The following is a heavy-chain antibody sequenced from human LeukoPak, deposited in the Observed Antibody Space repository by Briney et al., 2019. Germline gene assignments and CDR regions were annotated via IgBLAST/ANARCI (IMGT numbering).Heavy chain of an antibody. Sequence: ASVKVSCKASGCTFSSYAISWVRQAPGQGLEWMGRIIPIFGTANYAQKFQGRVTITADKSTSTAYMELSSLRSEDTAVYYCAKDQQQLGDYYYYYMDVWGKGTTVTVSS. CDR3: AKDQQQLGDYYYYYMDV. CDR1: GCTFSSYA. CDR2: IIPIFGTA. J-gene: IGHJ6*03. D-gene: IGHD6-13*01. V-gene: IGHV1-69*06.